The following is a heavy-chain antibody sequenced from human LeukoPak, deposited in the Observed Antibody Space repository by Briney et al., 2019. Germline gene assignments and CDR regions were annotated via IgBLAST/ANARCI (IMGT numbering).Heavy chain of an antibody. CDR3: ARGVGTKLLWFGESSHIDY. CDR1: GYTFTSYD. Sequence: GASVKVSCKASGYTFTSYDINWVRQATGQGLEWMGWMNPNSGNTGYAQKFQGRVTMTRNTSTSTAYMELSSLRSEDTAVYYCARGVGTKLLWFGESSHIDYWGQGTLVTVSS. J-gene: IGHJ4*02. V-gene: IGHV1-8*01. CDR2: MNPNSGNT. D-gene: IGHD3-10*01.